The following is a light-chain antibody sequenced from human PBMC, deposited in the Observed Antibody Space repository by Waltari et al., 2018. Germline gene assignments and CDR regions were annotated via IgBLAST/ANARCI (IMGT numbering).Light chain of an antibody. CDR1: QCLTKRY. CDR3: QQYGSSILYT. V-gene: IGKV3-20*01. CDR2: GAA. Sequence: SSRAAQCLTKRYVTCYHHNPAQAPRRLIYGAASRAAGIPDRFSGSGSGTDYTITISRLEPDDFGVYYCQQYGSSILYTFGQGTKLEIK. J-gene: IGKJ2*01.